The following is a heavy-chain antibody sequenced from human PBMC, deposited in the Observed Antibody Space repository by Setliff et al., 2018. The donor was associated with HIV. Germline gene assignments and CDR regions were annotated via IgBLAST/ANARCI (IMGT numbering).Heavy chain of an antibody. CDR1: GYTFTGYW. CDR2: IYPGDSDT. CDR3: ARHGQNYYGSESYYNGIGY. V-gene: IGHV5-51*01. J-gene: IGHJ4*02. Sequence: PGESLKISCKGSGYTFTGYWIGWVRQMPGKGLEWMGIIYPGDSDTRYSPSFQGQVTISADKSINTAYLQWSSLKASDTAIYYCARHGQNYYGSESYYNGIGYWGQGTLVTVSS. D-gene: IGHD3-10*01.